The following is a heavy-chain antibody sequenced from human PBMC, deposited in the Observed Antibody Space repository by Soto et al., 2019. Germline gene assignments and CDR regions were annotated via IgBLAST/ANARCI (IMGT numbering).Heavy chain of an antibody. CDR3: SIGGTPIDY. CDR1: GYTFTNFG. Sequence: QGQLVQSGAEVKKPGASVKVSCKASGYTFTNFGISWVRQAPGQGLEWMGWISAYNGNTNYAQNFQGRVTMTTDTSTRTAYMALRSLRSDDTAVYYCSIGGTPIDYWGQGTLVTVSS. CDR2: ISAYNGNT. D-gene: IGHD3-16*01. J-gene: IGHJ4*02. V-gene: IGHV1-18*01.